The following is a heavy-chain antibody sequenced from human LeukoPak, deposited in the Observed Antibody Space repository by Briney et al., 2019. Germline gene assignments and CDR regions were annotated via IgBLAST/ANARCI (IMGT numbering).Heavy chain of an antibody. CDR2: IYHSGTT. CDR1: GGSISSYY. CDR3: ARGPIQLWLYYYYGMDV. J-gene: IGHJ6*02. V-gene: IGHV4-59*01. D-gene: IGHD5-18*01. Sequence: SETLSLTCTVSGGSISSYYWSWIRQPPGKGLEWIGYIYHSGTTNYNPSLKSRVTISVDTSKNQFSLKLSSVTAADTAVYYCARGPIQLWLYYYYGMDVWGQGTTVTVSS.